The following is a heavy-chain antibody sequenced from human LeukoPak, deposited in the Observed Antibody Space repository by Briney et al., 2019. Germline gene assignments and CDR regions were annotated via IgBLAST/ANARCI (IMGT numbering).Heavy chain of an antibody. Sequence: GSLRLSCAASGFTFSSYAMHWVRQAPGKGLEWVAVISYDGSNKYYADSVKGRFTISRDNSKNTLYLQMNSLRAEDTAVYYCARSSMPYCGGDCYFDYWGQGTLVTVSS. CDR3: ARSSMPYCGGDCYFDY. D-gene: IGHD2-21*02. V-gene: IGHV3-30*04. J-gene: IGHJ4*02. CDR1: GFTFSSYA. CDR2: ISYDGSNK.